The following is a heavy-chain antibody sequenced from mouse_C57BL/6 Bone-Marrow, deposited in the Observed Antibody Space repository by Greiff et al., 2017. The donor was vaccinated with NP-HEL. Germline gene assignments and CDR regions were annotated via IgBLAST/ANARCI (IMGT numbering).Heavy chain of an antibody. V-gene: IGHV5-4*03. CDR1: GFTFSSYA. J-gene: IGHJ2*01. D-gene: IGHD2-4*01. Sequence: EVMLVESGGGLVKPGGSLKLSCAASGFTFSSYAMSWVRQTPEKRLEWVATISDGGSYTYYPDNVKGRFTISRDNAKNNLYLQMSHLKSEDTAMYYCARVDDYRGYWGQGTTLTVSS. CDR3: ARVDDYRGY. CDR2: ISDGGSYT.